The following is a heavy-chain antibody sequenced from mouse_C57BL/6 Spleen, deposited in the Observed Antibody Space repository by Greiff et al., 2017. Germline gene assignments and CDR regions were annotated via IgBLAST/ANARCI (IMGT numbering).Heavy chain of an antibody. V-gene: IGHV1-69*01. CDR1: GYTFTSYW. Sequence: QVQLQQSGAELVMPGASVKLSCKASGYTFTSYWMHWVKQRPGQGLEWIGEIDPSDSYTNYNQKFKGKSTLTVDKSSSTAYMQLSSLTSEDSAVYYCARSYDEAMDYWGQGTSVTVSS. CDR3: ARSYDEAMDY. D-gene: IGHD2-3*01. J-gene: IGHJ4*01. CDR2: IDPSDSYT.